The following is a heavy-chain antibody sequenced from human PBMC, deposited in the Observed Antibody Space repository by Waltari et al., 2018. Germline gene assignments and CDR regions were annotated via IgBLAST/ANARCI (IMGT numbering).Heavy chain of an antibody. D-gene: IGHD3-3*01. CDR3: ARADFWGGFYFDY. CDR1: GFSVSNNY. Sequence: EVQLVESGGGLVQQGGSMRLSCSVSGFSVSNNYMTWVRQTPGKGLEWVSVIYSGGGTFHADSVKGRFAISRHDSRNTLNLQMDSLRVEDTAIYFCARADFWGGFYFDYWGLGNLVTVSS. J-gene: IGHJ4*02. V-gene: IGHV3-53*04. CDR2: IYSGGGT.